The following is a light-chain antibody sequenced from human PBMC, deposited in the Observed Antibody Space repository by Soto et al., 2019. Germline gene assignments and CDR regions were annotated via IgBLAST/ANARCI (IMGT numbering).Light chain of an antibody. CDR1: SSDVGGYNY. CDR2: EVS. J-gene: IGLJ3*02. V-gene: IGLV2-14*01. CDR3: MSYVDSTSTHWV. Sequence: QSVLTQPASLSGSPGQSITISCTGTSSDVGGYNYVSWYQHHSGKAPKLMIYEVSNRPSGVSNRFSGSKSGSTASLTISGLQAEDEADYYCMSYVDSTSTHWVLGGGTKVTVL.